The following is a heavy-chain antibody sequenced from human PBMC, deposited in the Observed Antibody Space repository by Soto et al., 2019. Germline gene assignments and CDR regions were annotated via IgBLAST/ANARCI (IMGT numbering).Heavy chain of an antibody. CDR2: IGTAGDT. V-gene: IGHV3-13*01. CDR1: GFTFSSYD. Sequence: EVQLVESGGGLVQPGGSLRLSCAASGFTFSSYDMHWVRQATGKGLEWVSAIGTAGDTYYPGSVKGRFTISRENAKNSLYLQMNSLGAGDTAVYYCARGRYCSSTSCPVAFDIWGQGTMVTVSS. J-gene: IGHJ3*02. CDR3: ARGRYCSSTSCPVAFDI. D-gene: IGHD2-2*01.